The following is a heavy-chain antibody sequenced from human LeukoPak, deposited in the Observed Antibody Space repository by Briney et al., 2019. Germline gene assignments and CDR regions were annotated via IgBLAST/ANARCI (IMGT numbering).Heavy chain of an antibody. CDR3: ARDTCSGGSCYFPVYYYYYYGMDV. V-gene: IGHV3-30*04. Sequence: GGSLRLSCAASGFTFSSYSMNWVRQAPGKGLEWVAVISYDGSNKYYADSVKGRFTISRDNSKNTLYLQMNSLRAEDTAVYYCARDTCSGGSCYFPVYYYYYYGMDVWGQGTTVTVSS. CDR1: GFTFSSYS. CDR2: ISYDGSNK. J-gene: IGHJ6*02. D-gene: IGHD2-15*01.